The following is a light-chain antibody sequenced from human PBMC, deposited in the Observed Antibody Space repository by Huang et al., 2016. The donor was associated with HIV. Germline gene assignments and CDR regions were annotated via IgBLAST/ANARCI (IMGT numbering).Light chain of an antibody. V-gene: IGKV3-11*01. J-gene: IGKJ4*01. CDR1: QSVGVY. CDR3: QQRTKWPPVLT. CDR2: EAS. Sequence: EIVLTQSPATLSLSPGDRATLTCRASQSVGVYLAWYQQKPGQGPRLLIFEASNRAPGIPDRFSGSGSGTDFTLTIDILQPDDCAIYYCQQRTKWPPVLTFGGGTRVEIK.